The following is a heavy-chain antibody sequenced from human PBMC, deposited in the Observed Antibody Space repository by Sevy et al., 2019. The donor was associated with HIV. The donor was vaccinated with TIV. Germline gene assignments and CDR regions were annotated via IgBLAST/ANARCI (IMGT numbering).Heavy chain of an antibody. Sequence: GESLKISCAASGFTFSSYWMSWVRQAPGKGLEWVATMKEDGSEKSYVDSVKGRFTISRDNAKNSQYLQMNSLRVDDTALYYCVREGLGGFSYSLDCWGQGTLVTVSS. CDR1: GFTFSSYW. D-gene: IGHD5-18*01. J-gene: IGHJ4*02. V-gene: IGHV3-7*01. CDR3: VREGLGGFSYSLDC. CDR2: MKEDGSEK.